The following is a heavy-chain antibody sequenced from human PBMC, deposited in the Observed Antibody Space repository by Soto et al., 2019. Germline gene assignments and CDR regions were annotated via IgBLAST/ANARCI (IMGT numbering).Heavy chain of an antibody. CDR3: TRGADGFDY. CDR1: GFTFSSYD. V-gene: IGHV3-13*01. Sequence: EVQLVESGGDLVQPGGSLRLSCAASGFTFSSYDFHWVRQATGKGLEWVSGIGTAGDTYYAGSVKGRFIMSRENAKNSVYLQMNSLRAGDTAVYYCTRGADGFDYWAQGTLVTVSS. CDR2: IGTAGDT. D-gene: IGHD3-16*01. J-gene: IGHJ4*02.